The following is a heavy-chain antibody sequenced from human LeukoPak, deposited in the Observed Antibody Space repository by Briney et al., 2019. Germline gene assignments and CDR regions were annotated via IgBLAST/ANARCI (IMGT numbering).Heavy chain of an antibody. Sequence: SETLSLTCTVPGGPISSYYWSWIRQPAGKGLEWIGRIYTSGTTHYNPSLKSRVTMSVDTSKNQFSLKLSSVTAADTAVYYCARDSIAVTSGNWFDPWGQGTLVTVSS. D-gene: IGHD6-19*01. CDR2: IYTSGTT. J-gene: IGHJ5*02. CDR3: ARDSIAVTSGNWFDP. CDR1: GGPISSYY. V-gene: IGHV4-4*07.